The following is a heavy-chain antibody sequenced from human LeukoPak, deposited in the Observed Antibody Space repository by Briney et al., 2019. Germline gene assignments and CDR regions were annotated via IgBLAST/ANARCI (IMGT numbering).Heavy chain of an antibody. D-gene: IGHD3-22*01. CDR3: ASDHDCSLDY. CDR1: GGSFSGYY. J-gene: IGHJ4*02. Sequence: SETLSLTCAVYGGSFSGYYWSWIRQPPGKGLEWIGEINHSGSTNYNPSLKSRVTISVDTSKNQFSLKLSSVTAADTAVYYCASDHDCSLDYWGQGTLVTVSS. CDR2: INHSGST. V-gene: IGHV4-34*01.